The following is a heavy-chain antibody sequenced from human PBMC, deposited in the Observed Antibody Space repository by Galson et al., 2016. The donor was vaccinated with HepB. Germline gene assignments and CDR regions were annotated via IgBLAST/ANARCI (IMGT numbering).Heavy chain of an antibody. CDR2: IYSGGDT. V-gene: IGHV3-66*01. J-gene: IGHJ5*02. CDR1: GFTVSNNY. CDR3: ARDVGP. Sequence: SLRLSCAASGFTVSNNYMRWFRQTPGNGLEWVSLIYSGGDTTSADSVKGRFTISRDSSKNTLYLQMNSLRDEDTAVYYCARDVGPWGQGTLVTVSP.